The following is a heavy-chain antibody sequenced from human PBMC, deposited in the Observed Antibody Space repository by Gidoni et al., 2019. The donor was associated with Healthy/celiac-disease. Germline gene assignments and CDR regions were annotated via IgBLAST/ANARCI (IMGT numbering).Heavy chain of an antibody. CDR3: ARARRHTCGI. CDR2: INSDGSST. CDR1: GFTFSSHW. D-gene: IGHD2-21*01. J-gene: IGHJ3*02. Sequence: EVQLVESGGGSVQPGGPLRISWTASGFTFSSHWMHWVRQAPGKGLVWVSRINSDGSSTNYADSEKGRFTITKDNANTPFHQQMNRLRAEETAVYYCARARRHTCGIWGQGTMVTVSS. V-gene: IGHV3-74*01.